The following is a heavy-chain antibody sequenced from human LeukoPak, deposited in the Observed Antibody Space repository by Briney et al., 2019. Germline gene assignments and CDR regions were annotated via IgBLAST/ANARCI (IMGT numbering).Heavy chain of an antibody. CDR2: INHSGST. D-gene: IGHD2-15*01. CDR3: ARGWGVVVVAATPGWFDP. Sequence: SETLSLTCTVSGGSISSSSYYWGWIRQPPGKGLEWIRKINHSGSTNYNPSLKSRVTISVDTSKNQFSLKLSSVTAADTAVYYCARGWGVVVVAATPGWFDPWGQGTLVTVSS. CDR1: GGSISSSSYY. V-gene: IGHV4-39*07. J-gene: IGHJ5*02.